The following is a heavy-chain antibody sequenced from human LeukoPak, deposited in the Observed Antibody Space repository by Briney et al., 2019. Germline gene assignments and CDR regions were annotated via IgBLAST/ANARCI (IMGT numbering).Heavy chain of an antibody. J-gene: IGHJ4*02. CDR3: ARSRGRLKFDY. Sequence: SETLSLTCAVYGGSFSGYYWSWIRQPPGKGLEWIGEINHSGSTNYNPSLKSRVTISVDTSKNQFSLKLSSVTAADTAVYYCARSRGRLKFDYWGQGTLVTVSS. CDR1: GGSFSGYY. V-gene: IGHV4-34*01. CDR2: INHSGST.